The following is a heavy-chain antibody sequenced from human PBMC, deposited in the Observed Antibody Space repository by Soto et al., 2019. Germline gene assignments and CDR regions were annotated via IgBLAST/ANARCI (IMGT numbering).Heavy chain of an antibody. V-gene: IGHV1-8*01. CDR3: ARSRRSLLFLEWGAAPYYYYGMDV. D-gene: IGHD3-3*01. Sequence: ASVKVSCKDSGYTFTSYDINWVRQATGQGLEWMGWMNPNSGNTGYAQKFQGRVTMTRNTSISTAYMELSSLRSEDTAVYYCARSRRSLLFLEWGAAPYYYYGMDVWGQGTTVTVSS. CDR2: MNPNSGNT. J-gene: IGHJ6*02. CDR1: GYTFTSYD.